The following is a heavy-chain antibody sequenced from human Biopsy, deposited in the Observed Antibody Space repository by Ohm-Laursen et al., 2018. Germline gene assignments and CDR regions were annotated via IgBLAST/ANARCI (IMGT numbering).Heavy chain of an antibody. V-gene: IGHV3-74*01. CDR2: INSDGSST. CDR3: TRAEAGSGSLLYFDY. D-gene: IGHD3-10*01. Sequence: SLRLSCAASGFTFNNYWMYWVRQAPGKGLVWVSRINSDGSSTNYADAVKGRFTISRDNAKNTVFLQMNSLRAEDTAVYYCTRAEAGSGSLLYFDYWGQGTLVTVSS. CDR1: GFTFNNYW. J-gene: IGHJ4*02.